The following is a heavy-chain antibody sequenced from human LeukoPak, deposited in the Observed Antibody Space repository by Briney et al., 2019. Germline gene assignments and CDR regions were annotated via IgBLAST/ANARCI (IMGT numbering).Heavy chain of an antibody. V-gene: IGHV3-48*03. CDR2: ISSSGSPI. D-gene: IGHD5-24*01. CDR1: GFTFSNYE. J-gene: IGHJ4*02. CDR3: AREEGRDGYNFDY. Sequence: GGSLRLSCAASGFTFSNYEMIWVRQAPGGGLEWVLYISSSGSPIYYADSVRGRFTISRDNAKNSLYLQMNSLRAEDTAVYYCAREEGRDGYNFDYWGQGILVTVSS.